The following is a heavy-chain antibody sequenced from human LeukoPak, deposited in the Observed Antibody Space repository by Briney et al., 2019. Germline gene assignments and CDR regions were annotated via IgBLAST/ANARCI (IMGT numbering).Heavy chain of an antibody. CDR1: GGTFSSYA. CDR3: ARDRGSGYDYY. V-gene: IGHV1-69*05. J-gene: IGHJ4*02. D-gene: IGHD5-12*01. CDR2: IIPIFGTA. Sequence: ASVKVSCKASGGTFSSYAISWVRQAPGQGLEWMGGIIPIFGTANYVQKFQGRVTITTDESASTAYMELSSLRSEDTAVYYCARDRGSGYDYYWGQGTLVTVSS.